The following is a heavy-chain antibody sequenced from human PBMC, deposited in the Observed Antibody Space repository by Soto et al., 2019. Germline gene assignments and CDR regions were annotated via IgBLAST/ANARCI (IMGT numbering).Heavy chain of an antibody. J-gene: IGHJ5*02. Sequence: PSETLSLTCAVYGGSFSGYYWSWIRQPPGKGLEWIGEINHSGSTNYNPSLKSRVTISVDTSKNQFSLKLSSVTAADTAVYYCARHSGSYYRMYNSLDPWSPGTLVTVSS. CDR1: GGSFSGYY. CDR2: INHSGST. V-gene: IGHV4-34*01. D-gene: IGHD3-10*01. CDR3: ARHSGSYYRMYNSLDP.